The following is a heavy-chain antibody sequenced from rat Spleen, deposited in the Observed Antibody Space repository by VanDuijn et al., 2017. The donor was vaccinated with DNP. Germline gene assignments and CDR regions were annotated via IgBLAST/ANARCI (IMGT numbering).Heavy chain of an antibody. Sequence: QVQLKESGPGLVQPSQTLSLTCTVSGFSLTTYGVSWVRQPPGKGLEWIAAISRGGNTYYNPALKSRLSISRDTSKSQVFLKMNSLQTEDTAIYYCTRDRFGGPDYWGQGVMVTVSS. CDR1: GFSLTTYG. CDR2: ISRGGNT. CDR3: TRDRFGGPDY. V-gene: IGHV2S12*01. D-gene: IGHD1-11*01. J-gene: IGHJ2*01.